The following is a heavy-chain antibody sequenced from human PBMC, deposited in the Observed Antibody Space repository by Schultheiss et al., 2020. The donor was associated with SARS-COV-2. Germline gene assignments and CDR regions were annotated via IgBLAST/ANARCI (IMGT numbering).Heavy chain of an antibody. CDR1: GGSFSGYY. V-gene: IGHV4-34*01. Sequence: GSLRLSCAVYGGSFSGYYWSWIRQPPGKGLEWIGEINHSGSTNYNPSLKSRVTISVDTSKNQFSLKLSSVTAGDTAVYYCARGRLRFLEGSTYYGMDVWGQGTTVTVSS. J-gene: IGHJ6*02. CDR3: ARGRLRFLEGSTYYGMDV. CDR2: INHSGST. D-gene: IGHD3-3*01.